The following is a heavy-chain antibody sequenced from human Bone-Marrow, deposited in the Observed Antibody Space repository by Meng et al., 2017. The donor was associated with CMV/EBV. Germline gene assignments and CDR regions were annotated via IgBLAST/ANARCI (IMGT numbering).Heavy chain of an antibody. V-gene: IGHV1-69*04. J-gene: IGHJ6*02. D-gene: IGHD3-3*01. Sequence: SVKVSCKASEYTFTSYGINWLRQAPGQGLEWMGRIIPILGIANYAQKFQGRVTITADKSTSTAYMELSSLRSEDTAVYYCARDRSLRIFGYYYGMDVWGQGTTVTVSS. CDR3: ARDRSLRIFGYYYGMDV. CDR2: IIPILGIA. CDR1: EYTFTSYG.